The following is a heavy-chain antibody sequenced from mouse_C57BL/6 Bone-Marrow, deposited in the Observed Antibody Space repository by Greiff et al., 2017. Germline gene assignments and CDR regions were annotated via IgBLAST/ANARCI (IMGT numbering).Heavy chain of an antibody. CDR3: AGDGSPWFAY. CDR1: GYTFTSYG. J-gene: IGHJ3*01. D-gene: IGHD1-1*01. Sequence: QVQLKESGAELARPGASVKLSCKASGYTFTSYGISWVKQRTGQGLEWIGEIYPRSGNTYYNEKFKGKATLTADKSSSTAYMELRSLTSEDSAVYFCAGDGSPWFAYWGQGTLVTVSA. CDR2: IYPRSGNT. V-gene: IGHV1-81*01.